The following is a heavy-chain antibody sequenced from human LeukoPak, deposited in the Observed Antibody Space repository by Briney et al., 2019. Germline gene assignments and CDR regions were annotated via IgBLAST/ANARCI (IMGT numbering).Heavy chain of an antibody. J-gene: IGHJ4*02. D-gene: IGHD6-19*01. CDR1: GYTFTSYY. V-gene: IGHV1-46*01. Sequence: ASVKVSCKASGYTFTSYYMHWVRQAPGQGLEWMGIINPSGGSTSYAQKLQGRVTMTTDTSTSTAYMELRSLRSDDTAVYYCAREIPVGGTGHFDFWGQGTLVTVSS. CDR2: INPSGGST. CDR3: AREIPVGGTGHFDF.